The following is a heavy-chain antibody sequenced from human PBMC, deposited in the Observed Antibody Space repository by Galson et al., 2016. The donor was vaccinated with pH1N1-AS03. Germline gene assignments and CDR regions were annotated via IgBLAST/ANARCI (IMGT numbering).Heavy chain of an antibody. V-gene: IGHV3-7*03. Sequence: SLRLSCAATGFTVSSGYHMSWVRQAPGKGLEWVANIKQDGSEKYYVDSVKGRFTISRDNAKNSLFLQMNSLRAEDTAVYYCATAVRYYFDPWGQGTLVIVSS. J-gene: IGHJ5*02. CDR1: GFTVSSGYH. CDR2: IKQDGSEK. CDR3: ATAVRYYFDP. D-gene: IGHD1-26*01.